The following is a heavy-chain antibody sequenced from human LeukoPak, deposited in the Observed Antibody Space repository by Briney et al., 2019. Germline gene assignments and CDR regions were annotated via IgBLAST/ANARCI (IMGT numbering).Heavy chain of an antibody. CDR1: GYTFTSYG. CDR3: ARDRRTARAAGSWFDP. CDR2: ISAYNGNT. D-gene: IGHD2-15*01. Sequence: APVKVSCKASGYTFTSYGISWVRQAPGQGLEWMGWISAYNGNTNYAQKLQGRVTMTTDTSTSTAYMELRSLRSDDTAVYYCARDRRTARAAGSWFDPWGQGTLVTVSS. V-gene: IGHV1-18*01. J-gene: IGHJ5*02.